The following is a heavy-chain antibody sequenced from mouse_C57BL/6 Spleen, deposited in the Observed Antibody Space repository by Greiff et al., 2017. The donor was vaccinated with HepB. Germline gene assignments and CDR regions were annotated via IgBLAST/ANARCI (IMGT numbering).Heavy chain of an antibody. D-gene: IGHD1-1*01. CDR2: IYPSDSET. V-gene: IGHV1-61*01. CDR3: ARGVYYYGPWFAY. J-gene: IGHJ3*01. Sequence: QVQLQQPGAELVRPGSSVKLSCKASGYTFTSYWMDWVKQRPGQGLEWIGNIYPSDSETHYNQKFKDKATLTVHKSSSTAYMQLSSLTSEDSAVYYCARGVYYYGPWFAYWGQGTLVTVSA. CDR1: GYTFTSYW.